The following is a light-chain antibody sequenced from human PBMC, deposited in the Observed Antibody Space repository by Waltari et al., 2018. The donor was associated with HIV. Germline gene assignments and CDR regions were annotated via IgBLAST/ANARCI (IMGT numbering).Light chain of an antibody. Sequence: EIVLMQSPRTLSLSPGERATLSCRASQTVSSRYLAWYQQKPGQTPRLVIYGASSRATGIPDRISGGGSGTDFTLTISRLEPEDAAVYFCLQYGSSPQTFGQGTRVEI. V-gene: IGKV3-20*01. J-gene: IGKJ1*01. CDR3: LQYGSSPQT. CDR1: QTVSSRY. CDR2: GAS.